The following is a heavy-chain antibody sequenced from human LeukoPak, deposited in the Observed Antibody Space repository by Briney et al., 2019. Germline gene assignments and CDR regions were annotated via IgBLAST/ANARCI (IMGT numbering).Heavy chain of an antibody. D-gene: IGHD5-18*01. V-gene: IGHV3-9*01. CDR3: AKDTFWRGYSYGLDY. Sequence: GRSLRLSCAASGFTFDDYAMHWVRQAPGKGLEWVSGISWNSGSIGYADSVKGRFTISRDNAKNSLYPQMNSLRAEDTALYYCAKDTFWRGYSYGLDYWGQGTLVTVSS. CDR1: GFTFDDYA. J-gene: IGHJ4*02. CDR2: ISWNSGSI.